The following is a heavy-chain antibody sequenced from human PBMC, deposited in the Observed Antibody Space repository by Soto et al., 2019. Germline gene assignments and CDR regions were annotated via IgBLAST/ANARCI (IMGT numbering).Heavy chain of an antibody. J-gene: IGHJ4*02. CDR3: TTYYYGSGSYYPEPDY. CDR2: IKSKTDGGTT. Sequence: GGSLRLSCAASGFTFSNAWMSWVRQAPGKGLEWVGRIKSKTDGGTTDYAAPVKGRFTISRDDSKNTLYLQMNSLKTEDTAVYYCTTYYYGSGSYYPEPDYWGQGTLVTVSS. CDR1: GFTFSNAW. D-gene: IGHD3-10*01. V-gene: IGHV3-15*01.